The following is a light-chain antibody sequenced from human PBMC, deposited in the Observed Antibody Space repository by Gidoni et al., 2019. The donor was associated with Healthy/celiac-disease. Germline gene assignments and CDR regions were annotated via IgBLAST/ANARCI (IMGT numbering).Light chain of an antibody. CDR3: QSYDSSLSGGV. CDR1: SSNIGAGYD. Sequence: QSVLTQPPSMSGAPGQRVTISCTGSSSNIGAGYDVHWYQQLPGTAPKLLIYGNSNRPAGVPDLFSCSKSGTSASLAITGRQAEDEADYYCQSYDSSLSGGVFGGGTKLTVL. J-gene: IGLJ2*01. CDR2: GNS. V-gene: IGLV1-40*01.